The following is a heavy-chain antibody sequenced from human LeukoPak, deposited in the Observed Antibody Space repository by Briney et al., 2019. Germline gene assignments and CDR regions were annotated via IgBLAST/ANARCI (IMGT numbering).Heavy chain of an antibody. Sequence: SETLSLTCAVYGGSFSGYYWSWIRQPPGKGLEWIGEINHSGSTNYNPSLKSRVTISVDTSKNQFSLKLSSVTAADTAVYYCARVPSSIAAAGRGSTDWFDPWGQGTLVTVSS. V-gene: IGHV4-34*01. J-gene: IGHJ5*02. CDR3: ARVPSSIAAAGRGSTDWFDP. CDR1: GGSFSGYY. D-gene: IGHD6-13*01. CDR2: INHSGST.